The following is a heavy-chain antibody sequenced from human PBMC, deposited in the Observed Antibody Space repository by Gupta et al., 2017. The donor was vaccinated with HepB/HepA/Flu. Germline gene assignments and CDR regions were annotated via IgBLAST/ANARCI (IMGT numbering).Heavy chain of an antibody. D-gene: IGHD5-24*01. Sequence: QLQLQESGPGLVKPSETLSLTCTVAGDSISSSNYYWGWIRQPPGKGLEWIGSIHYSGSTYYNPSLKSRVTIFVDTSKNQFSLKLSSVTAADTAVYYCARHHVEMATISFFDYWGQGTLVTVSS. CDR3: ARHHVEMATISFFDY. CDR1: GDSISSSNYY. V-gene: IGHV4-39*01. CDR2: IHYSGST. J-gene: IGHJ4*02.